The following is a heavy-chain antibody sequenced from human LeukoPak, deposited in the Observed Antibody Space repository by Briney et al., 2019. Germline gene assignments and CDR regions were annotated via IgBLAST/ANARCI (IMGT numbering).Heavy chain of an antibody. V-gene: IGHV3-21*01. D-gene: IGHD6-13*01. CDR1: GFTFSSYS. CDR2: ISSSSSYI. J-gene: IGHJ5*02. CDR3: ASPRTAAAATGWFVP. Sequence: GGSLRLSCAASGFTFSSYSMNWVRQAPGKGLEWVSSISSSSSYIYYADSVKGRFTISRDNAKNSMYLQMNSLRAEDTAVYYCASPRTAAAATGWFVPWGQRPLVSVS.